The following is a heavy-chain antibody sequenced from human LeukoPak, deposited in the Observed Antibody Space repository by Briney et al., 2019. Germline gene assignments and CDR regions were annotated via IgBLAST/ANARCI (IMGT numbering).Heavy chain of an antibody. J-gene: IGHJ6*02. CDR1: GYTFTSYY. D-gene: IGHD2-15*01. CDR2: INPSGGST. V-gene: IGHV1-46*01. CDR3: ARDKWDCSGGSCHRYYYYYYGMDV. Sequence: ASVKVSCKASGYTFTSYYMHWVRQAPGQGLEWMGIINPSGGSTSYAQKFQGRVTMTRDTSTSTVYMELSSLRSEDTAVYYCARDKWDCSGGSCHRYYYYYYGMDVWGQGTTVTVSS.